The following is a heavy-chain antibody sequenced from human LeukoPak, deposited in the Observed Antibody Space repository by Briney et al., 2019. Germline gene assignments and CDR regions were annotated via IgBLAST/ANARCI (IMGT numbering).Heavy chain of an antibody. CDR3: ASTLKGGFHYYGMDV. D-gene: IGHD2-15*01. V-gene: IGHV3-21*01. J-gene: IGHJ6*02. CDR2: ISSSSSYI. Sequence: GGSLRLSCAASGFTFSSYSMNWVRQAPGKGLEWVSPISSSSSYIYYADSVKGRFTISRDNAKNSLYLQMNSLRAEDTAMYYCASTLKGGFHYYGMDVWGQGTTVTVSS. CDR1: GFTFSSYS.